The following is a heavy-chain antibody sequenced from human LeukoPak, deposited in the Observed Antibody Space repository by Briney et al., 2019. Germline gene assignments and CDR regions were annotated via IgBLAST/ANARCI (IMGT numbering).Heavy chain of an antibody. Sequence: GGSLRLSCAASGFTFSSYSMKWVRHAPGQGLVWVSRIKGDGISTNYADSVKGRFTISRDIAKNTLYLQMNSLRAEDTGVYYCAKDHYWSIDYWGRGTLVTVSS. CDR1: GFTFSSYS. V-gene: IGHV3-74*01. CDR3: AKDHYWSIDY. J-gene: IGHJ4*02. D-gene: IGHD3-3*01. CDR2: IKGDGIST.